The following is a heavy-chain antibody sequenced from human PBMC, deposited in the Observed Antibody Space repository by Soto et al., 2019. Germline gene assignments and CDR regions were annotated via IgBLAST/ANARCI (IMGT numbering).Heavy chain of an antibody. CDR3: ARARLERGYSGYDLYYYYYGMDV. Sequence: SETLSLTCTVSGGSISSYYWSWIRQPPGKGLEWIGYIYYSGSTNYNPSLKSRVTISVDTSKNQFSLKLSSVTAADTAVYYCARARLERGYSGYDLYYYYYGMDVWGQGTTVTVS. CDR1: GGSISSYY. V-gene: IGHV4-59*01. D-gene: IGHD5-12*01. CDR2: IYYSGST. J-gene: IGHJ6*02.